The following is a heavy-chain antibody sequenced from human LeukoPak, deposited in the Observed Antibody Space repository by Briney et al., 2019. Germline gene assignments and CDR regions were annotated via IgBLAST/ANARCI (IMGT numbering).Heavy chain of an antibody. Sequence: SETLSLTCTVSGGSTSSYYWSWIRQSPGKGLECIGYIYYSGSTNYNPSLKSRVTISVDTSKKQFSLKLSSVTAADTAVYYCAREKIGYYDGSGRGWFDPWGQGTLVTVSS. D-gene: IGHD3-22*01. V-gene: IGHV4-59*12. CDR2: IYYSGST. CDR1: GGSTSSYY. J-gene: IGHJ5*02. CDR3: AREKIGYYDGSGRGWFDP.